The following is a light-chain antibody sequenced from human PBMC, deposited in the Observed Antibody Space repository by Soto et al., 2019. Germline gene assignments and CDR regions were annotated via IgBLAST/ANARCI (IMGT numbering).Light chain of an antibody. CDR1: NIGSKS. V-gene: IGLV3-21*02. CDR2: VDS. Sequence: SYELTQPPSVSVAPGQTARITCGGSNIGSKSVHWYQQKPGQAPVLVVYVDSDRPSGIPERFSGSNSGNTATLTISRVEAGDEADYYCQVWDSSSDHYVFGTGTKLTVL. CDR3: QVWDSSSDHYV. J-gene: IGLJ1*01.